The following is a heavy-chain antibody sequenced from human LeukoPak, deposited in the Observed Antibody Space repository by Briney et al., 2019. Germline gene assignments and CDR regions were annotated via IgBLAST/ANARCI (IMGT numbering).Heavy chain of an antibody. D-gene: IGHD1-1*01. CDR3: TTDQPLKWRAGTTSPDY. V-gene: IGHV3-15*01. Sequence: GGSLRLSCAASGFTFSNAWMSWVRQAPGKGLEWVGRIKSKTDGGTTDYAAPVKGRFTISRDDSKNTLYLQMNSLKTEDTAVYYCTTDQPLKWRAGTTSPDYWGQGILVTVSS. CDR1: GFTFSNAW. CDR2: IKSKTDGGTT. J-gene: IGHJ4*02.